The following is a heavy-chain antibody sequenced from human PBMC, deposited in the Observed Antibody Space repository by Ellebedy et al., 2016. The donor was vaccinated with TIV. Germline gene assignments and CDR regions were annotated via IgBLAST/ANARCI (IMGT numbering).Heavy chain of an antibody. CDR2: ISAYNGNT. CDR3: ARNRGGYYYYGMDV. D-gene: IGHD2-15*01. CDR1: GYTFTSYG. Sequence: AASVKVSCKASGYTFTSYGISWVRQAPGQGLEWMGWISAYNGNTNYAQKRQGRVTMTTDTSTSTAYMELRSLRSDDTAVYYCARNRGGYYYYGMDVWGQGTTVTVSS. V-gene: IGHV1-18*01. J-gene: IGHJ6*02.